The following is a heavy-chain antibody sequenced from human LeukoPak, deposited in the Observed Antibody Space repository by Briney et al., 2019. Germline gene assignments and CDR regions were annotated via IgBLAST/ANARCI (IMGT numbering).Heavy chain of an antibody. CDR1: GGSIGSGGYF. CDR2: IQTGGTT. CDR3: ARHGASYVVATYYYYYMDV. Sequence: PSQTLSLTCTVSGGSIGSGGYFWSWIRQPAGKGLEWIGRIQTGGTTNYNPSLKSRVTISIDTSKNQFSLKLSSVTAADTAVYYCARHGASYVVATYYYYYMDVWGKGTTVTVSS. D-gene: IGHD2-15*01. J-gene: IGHJ6*03. V-gene: IGHV4-61*02.